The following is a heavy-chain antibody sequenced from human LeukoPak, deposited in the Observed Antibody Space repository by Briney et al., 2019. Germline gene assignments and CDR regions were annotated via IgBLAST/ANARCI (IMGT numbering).Heavy chain of an antibody. CDR2: IKQDGSEE. D-gene: IGHD3-22*01. CDR1: GFTFSSYW. CDR3: ARDYYDSSGSSWFDP. J-gene: IGHJ5*02. Sequence: PGGSLRLSCAASGFTFSSYWMSWVRQAPGKGLEWVANIKQDGSEEYYVDSVKGRFTISRDNAKNSLYLQMNSLRAKDTALYYCARDYYDSSGSSWFDPWGQGTLVTVSS. V-gene: IGHV3-7*01.